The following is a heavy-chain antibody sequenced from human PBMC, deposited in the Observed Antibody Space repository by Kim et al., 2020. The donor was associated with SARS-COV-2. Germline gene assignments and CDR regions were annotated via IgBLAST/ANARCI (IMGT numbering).Heavy chain of an antibody. V-gene: IGHV3-11*06. J-gene: IGHJ3*02. D-gene: IGHD3-3*01. CDR3: AREGDDFWSGLVDAFDI. Sequence: SVKCRFTISRDNAQNSLYLQMNSLRAEDTAVYYCAREGDDFWSGLVDAFDIWGQGTMVTVSS.